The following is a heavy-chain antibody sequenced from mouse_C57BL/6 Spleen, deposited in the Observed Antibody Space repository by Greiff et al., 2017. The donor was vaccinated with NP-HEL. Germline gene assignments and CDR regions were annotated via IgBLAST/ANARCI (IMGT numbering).Heavy chain of an antibody. CDR3: ARGGYLYAMDY. D-gene: IGHD3-1*01. CDR1: GFTFSSYG. CDR2: ISSGGSYT. Sequence: EVQGVESGGDLVKPGGSLKLSCAASGFTFSSYGMSWVRQTPDKRLEWVATISSGGSYTYYPDSVKGRFTISRDNAKNTLYLQMSSLKSEDTAMYYCARGGYLYAMDYWGQGTSVTVSS. V-gene: IGHV5-6*01. J-gene: IGHJ4*01.